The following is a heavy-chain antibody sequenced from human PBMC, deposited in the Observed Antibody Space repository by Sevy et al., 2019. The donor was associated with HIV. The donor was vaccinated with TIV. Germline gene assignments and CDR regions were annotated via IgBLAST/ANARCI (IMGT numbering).Heavy chain of an antibody. V-gene: IGHV4-38-2*01. CDR2: VFHSGST. CDR1: GYSITSGYL. D-gene: IGHD3-10*01. J-gene: IGHJ4*02. Sequence: SETLSLTCAVSGYSITSGYLWGWIRQPPGKGLEWIGSVFHSGSTYYNPSLNSRVIISVDTSKNGFSLILNSVTAADTAVYYCARHSHGSGTYYVPFNSWGQGTLVTVSS. CDR3: ARHSHGSGTYYVPFNS.